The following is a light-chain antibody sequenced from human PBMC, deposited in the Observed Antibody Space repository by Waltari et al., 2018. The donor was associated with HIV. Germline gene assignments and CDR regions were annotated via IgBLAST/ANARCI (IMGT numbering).Light chain of an antibody. V-gene: IGKV3-20*01. CDR1: QGPTNNY. CDR3: QQYDKSPLT. J-gene: IGKJ4*01. CDR2: GAS. Sequence: VLTQSPGTLSWSPGERATLSFRASQGPTNNYLAWYQQKPGQAPRLLIYGASYRATGIPDRFSGSGSGTDFTLTISRLESEDFAVYYCQQYDKSPLTFGGGTKLEI.